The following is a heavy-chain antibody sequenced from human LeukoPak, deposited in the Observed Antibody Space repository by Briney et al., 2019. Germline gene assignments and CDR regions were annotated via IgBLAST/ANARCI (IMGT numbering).Heavy chain of an antibody. CDR3: ARGVYYGGNGYYFDY. Sequence: SETLSLTCTVSGGSISSYSWSWIRQPPGKGLEWIGYIYHSGSTYYNPSLKSRVTISVDRSKNQFSLKLSSVTAADTAVYYCARGVYYGGNGYYFDYWGQGTLVTVSS. CDR1: GGSISSYS. J-gene: IGHJ4*02. CDR2: IYHSGST. V-gene: IGHV4-30-2*01. D-gene: IGHD4-23*01.